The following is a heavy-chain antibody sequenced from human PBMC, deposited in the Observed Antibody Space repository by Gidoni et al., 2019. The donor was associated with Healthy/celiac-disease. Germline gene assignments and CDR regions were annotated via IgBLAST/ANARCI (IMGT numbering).Heavy chain of an antibody. V-gene: IGHV1-18*04. CDR1: GYTFTSYG. D-gene: IGHD3-22*01. J-gene: IGHJ4*02. Sequence: QVQLVQSGAEVKKPGASVKVSCKASGYTFTSYGISWVRQAPGQGLEWMGWVSAYNGNTNYAQKLQGRVTMTTDTSTSTAYMELRSLRSDDTAVYYCARVPTYYYDSSGYGFDYWGQGTLVTVSS. CDR3: ARVPTYYYDSSGYGFDY. CDR2: VSAYNGNT.